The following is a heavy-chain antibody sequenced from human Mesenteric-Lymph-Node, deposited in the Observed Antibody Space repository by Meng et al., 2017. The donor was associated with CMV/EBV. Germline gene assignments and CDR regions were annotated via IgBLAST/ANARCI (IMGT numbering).Heavy chain of an antibody. CDR3: ARVCTSDSCSSEAFDF. D-gene: IGHD2-21*02. J-gene: IGHJ3*01. Sequence: FSVSAYAMSWVRQAPGKGLEWVSVINGNGVSTYYPDSVKGRFTISRDNSKNTVYLQMNSLSAEDTALYYCARVCTSDSCSSEAFDFWGQGTVVTVSS. V-gene: IGHV3-23*01. CDR2: INGNGVST. CDR1: FSVSAYA.